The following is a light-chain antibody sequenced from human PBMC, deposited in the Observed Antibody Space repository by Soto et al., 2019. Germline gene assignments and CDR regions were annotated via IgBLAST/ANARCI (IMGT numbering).Light chain of an antibody. Sequence: QAVVRQPPSVSGAPGQRVTVSCSWSSSNIGAGYHVHWDQQLPGTAPKLLIYGSTNRPSGVPARFSGSKSGTSASLVITGLQATDEAEYYCPSYDNRLSVGVFGGGTKLTVL. CDR3: PSYDNRLSVGV. CDR1: SSNIGAGYH. J-gene: IGLJ3*02. CDR2: GST. V-gene: IGLV1-40*01.